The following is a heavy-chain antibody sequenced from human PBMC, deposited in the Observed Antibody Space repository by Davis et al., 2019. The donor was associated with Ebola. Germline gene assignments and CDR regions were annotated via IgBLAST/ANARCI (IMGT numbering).Heavy chain of an antibody. CDR3: ATNGYSYGLGGYYYMDV. J-gene: IGHJ6*03. V-gene: IGHV4-61*01. Sequence: PSETLSLTCTVSGGSVSSGSYYWSWIRQPPGKGLEWIGYIYYSGSTNYNPSLKSRVTISVDTSKNQFSLKLSSVTAADTAVYYCATNGYSYGLGGYYYMDVWGKGTTVTVSS. CDR1: GGSVSSGSYY. CDR2: IYYSGST. D-gene: IGHD5-18*01.